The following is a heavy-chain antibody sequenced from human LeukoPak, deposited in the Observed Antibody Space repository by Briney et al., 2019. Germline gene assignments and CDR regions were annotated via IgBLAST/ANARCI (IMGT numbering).Heavy chain of an antibody. Sequence: GGSLRLSFAASGFTFSSYWMSWVRQAPGKGLEWVAVISYDGSNKYYADSVKGRFTISRDNSKNTLYLQMNSLRAEDTAIYYCAKGSAAADTIYTFDMWGQGTMVTVSS. J-gene: IGHJ3*02. CDR3: AKGSAAADTIYTFDM. V-gene: IGHV3-30*18. CDR1: GFTFSSYW. D-gene: IGHD6-13*01. CDR2: ISYDGSNK.